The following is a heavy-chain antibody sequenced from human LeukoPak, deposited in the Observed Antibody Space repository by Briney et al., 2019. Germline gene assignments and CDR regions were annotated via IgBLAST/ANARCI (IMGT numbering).Heavy chain of an antibody. J-gene: IGHJ4*02. CDR1: GFTFSNYA. Sequence: PGRSLRLSCAASGFTFSNYAMSWVRQAPGKGLEWVSVISGTDGGTFYADSVKGRFTISRDNSKNTLYLQMDSLRAEDTALYYCAKTISGSCDCWGQGTLVTVSS. V-gene: IGHV3-23*01. D-gene: IGHD1-26*01. CDR3: AKTISGSCDC. CDR2: ISGTDGGT.